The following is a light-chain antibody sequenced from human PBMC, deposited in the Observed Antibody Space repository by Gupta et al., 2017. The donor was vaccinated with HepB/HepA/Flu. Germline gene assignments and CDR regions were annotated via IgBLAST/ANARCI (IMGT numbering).Light chain of an antibody. CDR2: VNRDGSH. Sequence: QLVLTQSPSASASLGASVRLTCTLSSGHSEYAIAWHQQQPEKGPRFLIKVNRDGSHNRGDGIPDRFSGSTSGAARYLTISSLQSEDEADYYCQTWGPGIRVFGTGSKVTVL. J-gene: IGLJ1*01. V-gene: IGLV4-69*01. CDR1: SGHSEYA. CDR3: QTWGPGIRV.